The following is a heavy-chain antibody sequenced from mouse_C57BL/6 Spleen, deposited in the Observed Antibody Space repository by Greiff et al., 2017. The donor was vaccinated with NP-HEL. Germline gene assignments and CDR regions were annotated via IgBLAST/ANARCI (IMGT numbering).Heavy chain of an antibody. CDR2: IYPSDSET. D-gene: IGHD3-3*01. Sequence: QVQLQQPGAELVRPGSSVKLSCKASGYTFTSYWMAWVKQRPGQGLEWIGNIYPSDSETHYNQKFKDKATLTVDKSSSTAYMQLSSLTSEDSAVYYCERWGRDYAMDYWGQGTSVTVSS. CDR3: ERWGRDYAMDY. J-gene: IGHJ4*01. V-gene: IGHV1-61*01. CDR1: GYTFTSYW.